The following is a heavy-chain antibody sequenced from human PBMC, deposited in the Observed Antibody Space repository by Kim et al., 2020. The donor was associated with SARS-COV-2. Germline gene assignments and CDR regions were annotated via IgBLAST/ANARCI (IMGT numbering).Heavy chain of an antibody. CDR2: ISGSGGST. CDR1: GFTFSSYA. Sequence: GGSLRLSCAASGFTFSSYAMSWVRQAPGKGLEWVSAISGSGGSTYYADSVKGRFTISRDNSKNTLYLQMNSLRAEDTAVYYCAKNLDYVWGSYRLGWFDPWGQGTLVTVSS. J-gene: IGHJ5*02. V-gene: IGHV3-23*01. D-gene: IGHD3-16*02. CDR3: AKNLDYVWGSYRLGWFDP.